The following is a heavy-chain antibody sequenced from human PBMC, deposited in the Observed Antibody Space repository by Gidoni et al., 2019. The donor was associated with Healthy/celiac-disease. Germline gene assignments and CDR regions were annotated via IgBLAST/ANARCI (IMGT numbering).Heavy chain of an antibody. Sequence: EVQLVESGGGLVPPGGSLRLSCAASGFTVSRNYMSWVRQAPGTGLEWVSVIYSGGSTYDADAVKGRFTISRDNSKNTLYLQMNSLRAEDTAVYYCARGFGELYGGFDYWGQGTLVTVSS. J-gene: IGHJ4*02. CDR3: ARGFGELYGGFDY. CDR2: IYSGGST. CDR1: GFTVSRNY. D-gene: IGHD3-10*01. V-gene: IGHV3-66*01.